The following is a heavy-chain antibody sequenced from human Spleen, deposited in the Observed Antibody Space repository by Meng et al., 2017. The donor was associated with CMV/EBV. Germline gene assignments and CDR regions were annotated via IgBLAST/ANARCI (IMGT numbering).Heavy chain of an antibody. CDR2: IKDDGSEK. V-gene: IGHV3-7*01. CDR1: GFTFSSYW. Sequence: GGSLRLSCAASGFTFSSYWMTWVRQAPGKGLEWVANIKDDGSEKKYVDSVRGRFTISRDNAKSSLYLQMNSLRVEDTAVYHCARMGRMDVWGQGTTVTVSS. CDR3: ARMGRMDV. J-gene: IGHJ6*02.